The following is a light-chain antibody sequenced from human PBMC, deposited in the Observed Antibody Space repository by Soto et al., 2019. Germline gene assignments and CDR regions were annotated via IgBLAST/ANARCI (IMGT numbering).Light chain of an antibody. Sequence: QSVLTQPASVSGSPGQSITISCTGTSSDVGAYNYVSWYQQHPGKAPKLMIYEVSNRPSGVSNRFSGPKSGNTASLTIFGLQAEDEADYYCSSYTSSSSYVFGTGTKVTVL. V-gene: IGLV2-14*01. J-gene: IGLJ1*01. CDR3: SSYTSSSSYV. CDR1: SSDVGAYNY. CDR2: EVS.